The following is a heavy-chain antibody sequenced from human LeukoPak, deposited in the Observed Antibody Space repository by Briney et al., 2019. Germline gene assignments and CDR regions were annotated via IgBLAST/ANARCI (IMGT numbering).Heavy chain of an antibody. J-gene: IGHJ4*02. CDR3: ASGTRRGKLDY. D-gene: IGHD1-14*01. CDR2: IYTSGST. Sequence: SQTLSLTCTVSGGSISSGSYYWSWIRQPAGNGLEWIGRIYTSGSTNYNPSLKSRVTISVDTSKNQFSLKLSSVTAADTAVYYCASGTRRGKLDYWGQGTLVTVSS. CDR1: GGSISSGSYY. V-gene: IGHV4-61*02.